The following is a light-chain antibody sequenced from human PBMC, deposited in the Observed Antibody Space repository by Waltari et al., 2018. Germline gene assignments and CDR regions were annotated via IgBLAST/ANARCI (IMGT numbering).Light chain of an antibody. V-gene: IGLV1-44*01. CDR3: AAWDDSLNVWL. Sequence: QSVLTQPPSASGTPGQGVTISCLGSSSNVQGNAVSWFQQLPGTAPKLLIYTNDQRPSWVPDRFSGSKSGTSASLAISGLQSEDEAVYYCAAWDDSLNVWLFGGGTKVTAL. CDR2: TND. J-gene: IGLJ3*02. CDR1: SSNVQGNA.